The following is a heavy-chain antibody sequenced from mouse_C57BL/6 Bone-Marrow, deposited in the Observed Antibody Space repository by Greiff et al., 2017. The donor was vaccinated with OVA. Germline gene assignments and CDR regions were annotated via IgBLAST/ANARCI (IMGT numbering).Heavy chain of an antibody. V-gene: IGHV1-22*01. D-gene: IGHD1-1*01. CDR2: INPNNGGT. Sequence: EVKLMESGPELVKPGASVKMSCKASGYTFTDYNMHWVKQSHGKSLEWIGYINPNNGGTSYNQKFKGKATLTVNKSSSTAYMELRSLTSEDSAVYYCAREDYYGSSPLWYFDVWGTGTTVTVSS. J-gene: IGHJ1*03. CDR1: GYTFTDYN. CDR3: AREDYYGSSPLWYFDV.